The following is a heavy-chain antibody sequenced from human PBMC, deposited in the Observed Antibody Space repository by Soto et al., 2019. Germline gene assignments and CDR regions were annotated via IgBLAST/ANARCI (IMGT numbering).Heavy chain of an antibody. D-gene: IGHD2-2*01. Sequence: EVQLVESGGGLVQPGGSLRPSCAASGLTFSSYWTHWARQVPGKGLVWDSRVNSDGSFTTYADSVKGRFTISRDNAKNTLYLQMNSLRAEDTALYYCVRETPSVDHYYFYMDVWGKGTTVTVSS. J-gene: IGHJ6*03. V-gene: IGHV3-74*01. CDR3: VRETPSVDHYYFYMDV. CDR1: GLTFSSYW. CDR2: VNSDGSFT.